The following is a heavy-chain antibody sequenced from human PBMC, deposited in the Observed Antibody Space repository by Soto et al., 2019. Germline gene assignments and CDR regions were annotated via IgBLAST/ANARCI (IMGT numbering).Heavy chain of an antibody. CDR2: IYYSGST. D-gene: IGHD6-25*01. CDR1: GGSISSSSYY. V-gene: IGHV4-39*01. J-gene: IGHJ6*03. CDR3: ARQDSGLTNMDV. Sequence: TSETLSLTCTVSGGSISSSSYYWGWIRQPPGKGLEWIGSIYYSGSTYYNPSLKSRVTISVDTSKNQFSLKLSSVTAADTAVYYCARQDSGLTNMDVWGKGTTVTVSS.